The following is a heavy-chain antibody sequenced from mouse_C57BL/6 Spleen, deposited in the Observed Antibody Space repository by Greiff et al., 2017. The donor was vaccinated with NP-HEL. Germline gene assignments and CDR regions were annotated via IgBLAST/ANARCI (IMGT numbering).Heavy chain of an antibody. Sequence: EVQLQQSGPELVKPGASVKMSCKASGYTFTDYNMHWVKQSHGKSLEWIGYINPNNGGTSYNQKFKGKATLTVNKSSSTAYMELRSLTSEDSAVYYCARYGIKEWYFDVWGTGTTVTVSS. V-gene: IGHV1-22*01. CDR2: INPNNGGT. J-gene: IGHJ1*03. CDR1: GYTFTDYN. CDR3: ARYGIKEWYFDV. D-gene: IGHD1-1*02.